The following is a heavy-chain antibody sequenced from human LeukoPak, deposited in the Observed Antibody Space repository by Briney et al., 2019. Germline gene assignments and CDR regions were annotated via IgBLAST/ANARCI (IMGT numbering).Heavy chain of an antibody. CDR3: ARDDCSSSSCLTY. D-gene: IGHD2-2*01. Sequence: PGGSLRLSCAASGFTFSIYGMHWLRQAPGKGLEWVAFMRYDGSFTYYVDNVEGRFTISRDNAKNTLYLQMNSLRAEDTAVYYCARDDCSSSSCLTYWGQGTLVTVSS. J-gene: IGHJ4*02. V-gene: IGHV3-30*02. CDR1: GFTFSIYG. CDR2: MRYDGSFT.